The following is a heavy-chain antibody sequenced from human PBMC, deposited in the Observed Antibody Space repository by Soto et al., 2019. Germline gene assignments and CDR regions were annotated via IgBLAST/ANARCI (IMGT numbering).Heavy chain of an antibody. J-gene: IGHJ5*01. CDR2: ISYSGST. CDR1: GGSVSSASIH. CDR3: ARGDAINWFVS. D-gene: IGHD2-2*01. V-gene: IGHV4-61*01. Sequence: QVQLQETGPGLVKRSETLSLTCTVSGGSVSSASIHWNWIRQPPGKGLEWIRNISYSGSTSCNPSLRSCVTITVDTSKIQFSLRLTSATAVDTVVYYCARGDAINWFVSWGQGTRVTVSS.